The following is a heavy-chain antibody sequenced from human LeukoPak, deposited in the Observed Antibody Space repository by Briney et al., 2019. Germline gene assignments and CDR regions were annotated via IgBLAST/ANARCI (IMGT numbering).Heavy chain of an antibody. D-gene: IGHD3-10*01. V-gene: IGHV1-18*01. Sequence: GASVTVSFTSSAYTFTIYGISWVRQAPGQGLEWMGWINADNGNTRYAQKLQGRVTMTTDTSTTTAYMDLRSLRSDDTAVYYCARDADGSGTLLDYWGQGTLVTVSS. CDR2: INADNGNT. J-gene: IGHJ4*02. CDR3: ARDADGSGTLLDY. CDR1: AYTFTIYG.